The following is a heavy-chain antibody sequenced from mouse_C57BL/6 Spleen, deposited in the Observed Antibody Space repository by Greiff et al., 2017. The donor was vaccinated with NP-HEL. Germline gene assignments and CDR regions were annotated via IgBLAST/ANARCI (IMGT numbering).Heavy chain of an antibody. V-gene: IGHV5-9-1*02. J-gene: IGHJ4*01. Sequence: EVMLVESGEGLVKPGGSLKLSCAASGFTFSSYAMSWVRQTPEKRLEWVAYISSGGDYIYYADTVKGRFTISRDNARNTLYLQMSSLKSEDTAMYYCTRGPIYYDYDGGAMDYWGQGTSVTVSS. CDR1: GFTFSSYA. CDR3: TRGPIYYDYDGGAMDY. D-gene: IGHD2-4*01. CDR2: ISSGGDYI.